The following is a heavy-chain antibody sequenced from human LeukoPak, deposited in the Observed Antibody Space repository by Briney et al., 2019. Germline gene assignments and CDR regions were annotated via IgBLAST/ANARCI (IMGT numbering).Heavy chain of an antibody. CDR2: ISGSGSST. CDR3: AKVVVVPASTDWFDP. CDR1: GFTFSSYA. J-gene: IGHJ5*02. D-gene: IGHD2-2*01. Sequence: GGSLRLSCAASGFTFSSYAMSWVRQAPGKGLEWVSAISGSGSSTYYADSVKGRFTISRDNSKNTLYLQMNSLRAEDTAVYYCAKVVVVPASTDWFDPWGQGTLVTVSS. V-gene: IGHV3-23*01.